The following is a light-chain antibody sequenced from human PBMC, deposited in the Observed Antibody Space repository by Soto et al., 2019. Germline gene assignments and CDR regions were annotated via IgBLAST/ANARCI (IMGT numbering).Light chain of an antibody. CDR1: QTITSW. CDR3: QQSYGTPIT. CDR2: KAS. Sequence: DIQMAQSPSTLSGSVGDRVTVTCRASQTITSWLAWYQQKPGKAPKLLIYKASTLKSGVPSRFSGSGSGTDFTLTISSLQPEDFATYYCQQSYGTPITFGQGTRLEI. J-gene: IGKJ5*01. V-gene: IGKV1-5*03.